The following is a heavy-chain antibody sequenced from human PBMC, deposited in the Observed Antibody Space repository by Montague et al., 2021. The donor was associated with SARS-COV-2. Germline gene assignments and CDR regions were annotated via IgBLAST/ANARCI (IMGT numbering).Heavy chain of an antibody. CDR1: GGSIESGNW. CDR2: ILHTEST. Sequence: SETLSLTCTVSGGSIESGNWWSWVRQTPGKGLEWIGEILHTESTNFNPSLETRVAMSVDKSHNHFSLKLTSLTAADTAVYYCATGINYYGLLALQSWGQGALVIVSS. D-gene: IGHD3-10*01. J-gene: IGHJ4*02. CDR3: ATGINYYGLLALQS. V-gene: IGHV4-4*02.